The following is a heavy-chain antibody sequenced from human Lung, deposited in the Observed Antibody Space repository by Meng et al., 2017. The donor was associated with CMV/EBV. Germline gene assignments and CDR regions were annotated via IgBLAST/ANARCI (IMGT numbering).Heavy chain of an antibody. V-gene: IGHV1-2*02. D-gene: IGHD3-10*01. CDR2: INPNSGDT. CDR1: TFTGYN. CDR3: ARLFHTSLGTNYYYGMDV. Sequence: TFTGYNVPWVRQAPGQGLEWMGWINPNSGDTKYAERFQGRVTLTGDTSISTAYMELSSLKSDDTAVYFCARLFHTSLGTNYYYGMDVWGRGTMVTVSS. J-gene: IGHJ6*02.